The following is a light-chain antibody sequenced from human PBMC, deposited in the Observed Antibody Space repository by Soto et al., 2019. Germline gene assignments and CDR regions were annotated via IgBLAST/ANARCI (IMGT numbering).Light chain of an antibody. CDR2: AAS. V-gene: IGKV3-20*01. CDR3: QQYGSSVFS. Sequence: EVVLSQSPATLSLSTGERATLSCRASQSVSSSFLAWYQQKPGQAPRLLIYAASRRATGIPDRFSGSGSGTDFTLTISRLEPEDFAVYYCQQYGSSVFSFGPGTKVAIK. CDR1: QSVSSSF. J-gene: IGKJ3*01.